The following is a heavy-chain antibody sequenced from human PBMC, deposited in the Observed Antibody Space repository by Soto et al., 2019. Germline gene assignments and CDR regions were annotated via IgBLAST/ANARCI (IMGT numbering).Heavy chain of an antibody. CDR1: GGSVSSSSYY. V-gene: IGHV4-39*01. D-gene: IGHD6-6*01. Sequence: SETLSLTCTVSGGSVSSSSYYWGWVLHPPGKGLEWIGSVYYSGSTYYNPSLESRVTISVDKSKNQFSLKLMSLSAADTAVYYLGRRGGLATISSYFDYWGEGALVT. CDR2: VYYSGST. J-gene: IGHJ4*02. CDR3: GRRGGLATISSYFDY.